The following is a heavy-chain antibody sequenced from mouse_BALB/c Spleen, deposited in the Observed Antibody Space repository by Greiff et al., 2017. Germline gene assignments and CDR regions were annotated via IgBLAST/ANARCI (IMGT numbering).Heavy chain of an antibody. D-gene: IGHD2-5*01. Sequence: QVQLKESGPGLVAPSQSLSIPGTVSGFPLTSYGVHWVRQPPGKGLEWLGVIWAGGSTNYNSALMSRLSISKDNSKSQVFLKMNSLQTDDTAMYYCARDPVRGAMDYWGQGTSVTVSS. CDR3: ARDPVRGAMDY. CDR1: GFPLTSYG. CDR2: IWAGGST. V-gene: IGHV2-9*02. J-gene: IGHJ4*01.